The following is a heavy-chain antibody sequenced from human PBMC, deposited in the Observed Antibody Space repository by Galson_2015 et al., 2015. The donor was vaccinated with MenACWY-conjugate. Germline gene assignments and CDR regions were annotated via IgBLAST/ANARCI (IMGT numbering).Heavy chain of an antibody. CDR3: ARGTDRYCSGTTCRYGMDV. Sequence: SLRLSCAASGFTFSTYWMHWVRQVPGKGLVWVSRINSDGSSTTNADSVKGRFTISRDNAKNTLYLQMSSLRDEDTAVYLCARGTDRYCSGTTCRYGMDVWGQGTSVTVSS. CDR2: INSDGSST. D-gene: IGHD2-2*01. J-gene: IGHJ6*02. V-gene: IGHV3-74*01. CDR1: GFTFSTYW.